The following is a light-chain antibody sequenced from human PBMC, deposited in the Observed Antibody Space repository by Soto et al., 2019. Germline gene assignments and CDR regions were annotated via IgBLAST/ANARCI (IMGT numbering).Light chain of an antibody. CDR3: QQYNSYPYT. J-gene: IGKJ2*01. V-gene: IGKV1-5*01. Sequence: DIQMTQSPSTLSASVGDRVTITCRASQSISSWLAWYQQKPGKAPTLLIYDASSLESGVPSRFSGSGSVTEFTLTISSLQPDDFATYYCQQYNSYPYTFGQGTKLESK. CDR1: QSISSW. CDR2: DAS.